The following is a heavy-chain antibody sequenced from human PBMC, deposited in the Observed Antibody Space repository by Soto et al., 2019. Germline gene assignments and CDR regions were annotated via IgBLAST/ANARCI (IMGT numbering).Heavy chain of an antibody. CDR2: ISAYNGNT. Sequence: QVQLVQSGAEVKKPGASVKVSCKASGYTFTSYGISWVRQAPGQGLEWMGWISAYNGNTNYAQKLQGRVTMTTDTSPSTAYMELRSLRSDDTAVYYCARDRGIIAAADDYYYYGMDVWGQGTTVTVSS. D-gene: IGHD6-13*01. V-gene: IGHV1-18*01. CDR3: ARDRGIIAAADDYYYYGMDV. J-gene: IGHJ6*02. CDR1: GYTFTSYG.